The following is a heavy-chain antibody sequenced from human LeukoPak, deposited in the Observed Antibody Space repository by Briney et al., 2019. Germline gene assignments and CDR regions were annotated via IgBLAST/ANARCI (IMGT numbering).Heavy chain of an antibody. Sequence: GGSLRLSCAASGFTFSSYGISWVRQAPGKGVEGGSGISGSGGSTYYADSVKGRFTISRDNSKNTLYLQMNSLRAEDTAVYYCAKDGGMARYFDWPDAFDIWGQGTMVTISS. CDR1: GFTFSSYG. D-gene: IGHD3-9*01. V-gene: IGHV3-23*01. J-gene: IGHJ3*02. CDR3: AKDGGMARYFDWPDAFDI. CDR2: ISGSGGST.